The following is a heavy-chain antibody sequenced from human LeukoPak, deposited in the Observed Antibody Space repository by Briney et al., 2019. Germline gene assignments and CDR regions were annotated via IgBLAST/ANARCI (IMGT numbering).Heavy chain of an antibody. Sequence: ASVKVSCKASGYTFTGYYMHWVRQAPGQGFEWMGWINPNSGGTNYAQKLQGRVTMTTDTSTSTAYMELRSLRSDDTAVYYCARALGLRGYSGWYFDLWGRGTLVTVSS. D-gene: IGHD2-15*01. J-gene: IGHJ2*01. CDR2: INPNSGGT. CDR3: ARALGLRGYSGWYFDL. CDR1: GYTFTGYY. V-gene: IGHV1-2*02.